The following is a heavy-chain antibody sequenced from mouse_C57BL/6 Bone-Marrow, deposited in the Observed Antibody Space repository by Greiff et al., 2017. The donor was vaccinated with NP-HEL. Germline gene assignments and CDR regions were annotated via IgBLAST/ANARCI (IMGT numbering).Heavy chain of an antibody. Sequence: VQLVESGPGLVAPSQSLSLTCTVSGFSLTSYAISWVRQPPGKGLEWLGVIWTGGGPNYNSALKYRPSISKDNTKCHVSLKMHSLQTDNTSWYYCAVAIYYSYSAWFDYDDRGTLITVTA. CDR3: AVAIYYSYSAWFDY. J-gene: IGHJ3*01. D-gene: IGHD2-12*01. V-gene: IGHV2-9-1*01. CDR1: GFSLTSYA. CDR2: IWTGGGP.